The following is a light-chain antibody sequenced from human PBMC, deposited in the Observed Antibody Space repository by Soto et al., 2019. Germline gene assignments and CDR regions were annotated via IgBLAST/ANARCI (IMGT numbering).Light chain of an antibody. J-gene: IGLJ2*01. CDR1: SSDVGSYNL. Sequence: QSALTQPASVSGSPGQSITISCTGTSSDVGSYNLVSWYQQHPGKAPKLMMAEGSKRPSGVSNRFSGSKSGNTASLTISGRQAEDEADYYCCSYAGSSTPVVFGGGTQLTVL. CDR3: CSYAGSSTPVV. V-gene: IGLV2-23*01. CDR2: EGS.